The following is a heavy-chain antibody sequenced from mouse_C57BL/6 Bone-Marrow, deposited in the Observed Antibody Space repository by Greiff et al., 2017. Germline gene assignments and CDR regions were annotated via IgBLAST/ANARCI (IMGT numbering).Heavy chain of an antibody. J-gene: IGHJ4*01. CDR1: GFSLSTFGMG. V-gene: IGHV8-8*01. CDR2: LWWDDAK. CDR3: ARILEKDYYDMDY. Sequence: QVTLKECGPGILQPSQTLSLTCSFSGFSLSTFGMGVGWIRQPSGKGLEWLVHLWWDDAKYYNPALKSRLLISKDTSKNQVLLKIANVGNADTDTYDCARILEKDYYDMDYWGQGTSVTVSS.